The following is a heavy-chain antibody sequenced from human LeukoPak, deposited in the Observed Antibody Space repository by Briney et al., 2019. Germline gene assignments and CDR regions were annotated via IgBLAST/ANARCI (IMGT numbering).Heavy chain of an antibody. D-gene: IGHD2-8*01. Sequence: SETLSLTCTVSGGSISSGGYYWSWIRQPPGKGLEWIGYIYHSGSTYYNPSLKSRVTISVDRSKNQFSLKLSSVTAADTAVYYCARGCMPPWYFDLWGRGTLVTVSS. CDR1: GGSISSGGYY. V-gene: IGHV4-30-2*01. J-gene: IGHJ2*01. CDR2: IYHSGST. CDR3: ARGCMPPWYFDL.